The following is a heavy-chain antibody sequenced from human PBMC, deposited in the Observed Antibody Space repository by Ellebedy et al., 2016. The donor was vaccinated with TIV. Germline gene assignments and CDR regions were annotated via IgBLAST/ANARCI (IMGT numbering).Heavy chain of an antibody. V-gene: IGHV3-64*05. Sequence: PGGSLRLSCSASGFTFSTYSIHWVRQAPGEGLEYVSTISTNGVTAYYADSVRARFIISRDNSRNSVYVQMSSLRAEDTAVYYCATARGNHGAFEIWGQGTMVTVSP. CDR3: ATARGNHGAFEI. CDR2: ISTNGVTA. CDR1: GFTFSTYS. D-gene: IGHD1-14*01. J-gene: IGHJ3*02.